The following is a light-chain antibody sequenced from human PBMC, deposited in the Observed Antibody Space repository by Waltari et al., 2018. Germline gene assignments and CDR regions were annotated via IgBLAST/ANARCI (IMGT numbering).Light chain of an antibody. CDR1: SSDICGYNY. V-gene: IGLV2-14*04. CDR2: DVA. Sequence: SGSPGQSITISCTGTSSDICGYNYVSWYQQHPGKAPKLMIYDVARWPSGVSNRFSGSKSGNTASLTISGLQAEDEADYYCTSYTTTKTVVFGGGTKVTVL. CDR3: TSYTTTKTVV. J-gene: IGLJ2*01.